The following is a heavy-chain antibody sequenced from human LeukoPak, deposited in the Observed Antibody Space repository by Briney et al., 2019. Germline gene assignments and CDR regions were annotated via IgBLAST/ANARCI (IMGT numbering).Heavy chain of an antibody. Sequence: ASVKVSCKAFGYTFTSYDINWVRQATGQGLEWMGWMNPNSGNTGYAQKFQGRVTMTRNTPISTAYMELSSLRSEDTAVYYCARGLTAAVGAGVDYWGQGTLVAVSS. V-gene: IGHV1-8*01. CDR3: ARGLTAAVGAGVDY. D-gene: IGHD2-21*02. CDR1: GYTFTSYD. J-gene: IGHJ4*02. CDR2: MNPNSGNT.